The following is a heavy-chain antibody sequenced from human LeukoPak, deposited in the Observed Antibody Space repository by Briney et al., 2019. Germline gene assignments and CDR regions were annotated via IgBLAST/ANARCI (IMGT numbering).Heavy chain of an antibody. D-gene: IGHD6-19*01. V-gene: IGHV4-39*07. J-gene: IGHJ3*02. CDR1: GGSISSSSYY. CDR2: IYYSGST. Sequence: SETLSLTCTVSGGSISSSSYYWGWIRQPPGKGLEWIGSIYYSGSTYYNPSLKSRVTISVDTSKNQFSLKLSSVTAEDTAVYYCARDGIREQWLAKNAFDIWGQGTMVTVSS. CDR3: ARDGIREQWLAKNAFDI.